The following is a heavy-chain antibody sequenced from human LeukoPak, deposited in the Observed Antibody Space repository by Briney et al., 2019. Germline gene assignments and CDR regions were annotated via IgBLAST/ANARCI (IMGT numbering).Heavy chain of an antibody. D-gene: IGHD3-16*02. J-gene: IGHJ3*02. Sequence: ASVKVSCKASGYTFTDYYMHWVRQAPGQGLEWMGWINPNSGGTNYAQKVQGRVTMTRDTSISTGYMDLRRLRSGDAATYYCARVPDRGIVGIWGQRTVVTVSS. CDR3: ARVPDRGIVGI. V-gene: IGHV1-2*02. CDR1: GYTFTDYY. CDR2: INPNSGGT.